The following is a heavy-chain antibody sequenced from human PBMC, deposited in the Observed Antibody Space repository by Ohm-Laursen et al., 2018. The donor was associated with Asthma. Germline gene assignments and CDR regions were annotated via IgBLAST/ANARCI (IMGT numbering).Heavy chain of an antibody. CDR1: GFSFSSYW. D-gene: IGHD2-8*01. V-gene: IGHV3-74*01. Sequence: SLRLSCSASGFSFSSYWMHWVRQVPGKGLVWVSRINSDGSSTSYADSVKGRFTISRDNAKNTLYLQMNSLRVEDTAVYYCTRDVSVMGYWGQGTLVTVSS. CDR2: INSDGSST. CDR3: TRDVSVMGY. J-gene: IGHJ4*02.